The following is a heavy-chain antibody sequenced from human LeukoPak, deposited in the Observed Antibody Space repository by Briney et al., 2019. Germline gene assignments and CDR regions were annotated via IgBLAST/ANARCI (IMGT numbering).Heavy chain of an antibody. D-gene: IGHD2-2*01. Sequence: PGGSLRLSCAASGFTFSSYSMNWVRQAPGKGLEWVSSISSSSSYIYYADSVKGRFTISRDNAKNSLYLQMNSLRAEDTAVYCCARIGPSPTSWSIDYWGQGTLVTVSS. J-gene: IGHJ4*02. CDR1: GFTFSSYS. CDR3: ARIGPSPTSWSIDY. V-gene: IGHV3-21*01. CDR2: ISSSSSYI.